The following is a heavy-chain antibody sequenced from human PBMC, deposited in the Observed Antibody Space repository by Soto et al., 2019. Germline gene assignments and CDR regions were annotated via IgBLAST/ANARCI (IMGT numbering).Heavy chain of an antibody. CDR1: GGSISSYY. Sequence: QVQLQESVPGLVKPSETLSLTCTVSGGSISSYYWSWIRQPPGKGLEWIGYIYYSGSTNYNPSLNSRVTISVDTSKNQFSLKLSSVTAADTAVYYCARAGYGSGSYWFDPWGQGTLVTVSS. J-gene: IGHJ5*02. V-gene: IGHV4-59*01. CDR3: ARAGYGSGSYWFDP. CDR2: IYYSGST. D-gene: IGHD3-10*01.